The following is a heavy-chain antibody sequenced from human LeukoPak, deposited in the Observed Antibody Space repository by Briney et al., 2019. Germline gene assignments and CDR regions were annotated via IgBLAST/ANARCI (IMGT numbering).Heavy chain of an antibody. D-gene: IGHD2-8*01. Sequence: PGGSLRLSCAASGFTFSDYYMSWIRQAPGKGLEWVSYISSSGSTIYYADSVKGRFTISRDNAKNSLYLQMNSLRAEDTAVYYCTTDPLMVYAILGGGIFGLDYWGQGTLVTVSS. CDR2: ISSSGSTI. J-gene: IGHJ4*02. CDR1: GFTFSDYY. CDR3: TTDPLMVYAILGGGIFGLDY. V-gene: IGHV3-11*04.